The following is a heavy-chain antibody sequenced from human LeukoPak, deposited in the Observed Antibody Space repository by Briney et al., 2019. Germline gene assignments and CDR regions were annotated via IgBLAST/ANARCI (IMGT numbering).Heavy chain of an antibody. CDR1: GFSFSSYG. CDR3: ARDQVLAYYDSGGDAFDI. Sequence: PGGSLRLSCAASGFSFSSYGMNWVRQAPRKGLEWVPSISTGSTYIYYADSVKGRFTISRDNAKNSLYLQMNSLRAEDTAVYYCARDQVLAYYDSGGDAFDIWGQGTMVTVSS. CDR2: ISTGSTYI. D-gene: IGHD3-22*01. V-gene: IGHV3-21*06. J-gene: IGHJ3*02.